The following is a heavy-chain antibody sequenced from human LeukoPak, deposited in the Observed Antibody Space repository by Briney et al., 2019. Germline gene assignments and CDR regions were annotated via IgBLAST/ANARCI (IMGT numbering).Heavy chain of an antibody. CDR3: ARDMKIARSAFDY. Sequence: GGSLRLSCAASGFTFSSYAMSWVRQAPGKGLEWVSAISGSGGSTYYADSVKGRFTISRDNAKNSLYLQMNSLRAEDTALYYCARDMKIARSAFDYWGQGTLVTVSS. CDR1: GFTFSSYA. J-gene: IGHJ4*02. V-gene: IGHV3-23*01. D-gene: IGHD3-16*01. CDR2: ISGSGGST.